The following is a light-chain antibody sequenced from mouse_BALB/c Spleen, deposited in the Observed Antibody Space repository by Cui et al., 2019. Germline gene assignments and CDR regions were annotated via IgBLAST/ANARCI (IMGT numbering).Light chain of an antibody. J-gene: IGKJ1*01. Sequence: DIPMNQSPSSLSASLGDTITITCHASQNINVWLSWYQQKPGNIPKLLVYKASNLHTGVPSRFSGSGSGTGFTLTISSLQPEDIATYYCQQGQSYPLTFGGGTKLEIK. V-gene: IGKV10-94*01. CDR2: KAS. CDR1: QNINVW. CDR3: QQGQSYPLT.